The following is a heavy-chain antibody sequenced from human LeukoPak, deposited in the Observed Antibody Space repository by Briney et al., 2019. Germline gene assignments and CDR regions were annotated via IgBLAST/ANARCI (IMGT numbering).Heavy chain of an antibody. Sequence: PSETLSLTCTVSGGSISSSSYYWGWIRQPPGKGLEWIGSIYYSGSTYYNPSLKSRVTMSVDTSKNQFSLKLSSVTAADTAVYYCARESPREATPYFDYWGQGTLVTVSS. CDR1: GGSISSSSYY. CDR3: ARESPREATPYFDY. CDR2: IYYSGST. J-gene: IGHJ4*02. V-gene: IGHV4-39*07. D-gene: IGHD5-12*01.